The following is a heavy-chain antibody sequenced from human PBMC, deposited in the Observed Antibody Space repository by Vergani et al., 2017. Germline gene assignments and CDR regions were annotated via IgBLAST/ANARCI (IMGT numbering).Heavy chain of an antibody. CDR2: IYYSGST. CDR1: GGSISSYY. J-gene: IGHJ4*02. CDR3: ANTYYYDSSGPDY. V-gene: IGHV4-59*01. Sequence: QVQLQESGPGLVKPSETLSLTCTVSGGSISSYYWSWIRQPPGKGLEWIGYIYYSGSTNYNPSLKSRVTISVDTSKNQFSLKLSSVTAADTAVYYCANTYYYDSSGPDYWGQGTLVTVSS. D-gene: IGHD3-22*01.